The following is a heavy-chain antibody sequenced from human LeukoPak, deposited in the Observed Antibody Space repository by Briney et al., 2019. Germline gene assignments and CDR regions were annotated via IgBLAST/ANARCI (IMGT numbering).Heavy chain of an antibody. CDR3: ARVDVRYYGSGSPEPLFDY. CDR1: GGSISSYY. D-gene: IGHD3-10*01. Sequence: SQTLSLTCTVSGGSISSYYWSWIRQPPGKGLEWIGYIYNSGSTNYNPSLKSRVTISVDTSKNQFSLKLSSVTAADTAVYYCARVDVRYYGSGSPEPLFDYWGQGTLVTVSS. J-gene: IGHJ4*02. V-gene: IGHV4-59*01. CDR2: IYNSGST.